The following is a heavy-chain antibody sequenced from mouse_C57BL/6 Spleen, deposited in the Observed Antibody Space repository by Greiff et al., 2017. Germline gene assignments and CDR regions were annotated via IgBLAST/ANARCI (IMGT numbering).Heavy chain of an antibody. V-gene: IGHV1-55*01. J-gene: IGHJ3*01. Sequence: VQLQQPGAELVKPGASVKMSCKASGYTFTSYWITWVKQRPGQGLEWIGDIYPGSGSTNYNEKFKSKATLTVDTSSSTAYMQLSSLTSEDSAVYYWAYYYGSSYVAWFAYWGQGTLVTVSA. D-gene: IGHD1-1*01. CDR3: AYYYGSSYVAWFAY. CDR1: GYTFTSYW. CDR2: IYPGSGST.